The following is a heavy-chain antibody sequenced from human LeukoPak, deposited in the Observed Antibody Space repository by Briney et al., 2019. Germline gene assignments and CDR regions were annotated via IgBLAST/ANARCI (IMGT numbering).Heavy chain of an antibody. CDR2: IIPIFGTA. V-gene: IGHV1-69*13. CDR3: ARGYSSGWDQNDAFDI. CDR1: GGTFSSYA. D-gene: IGHD6-19*01. J-gene: IGHJ3*02. Sequence: SVQISCKASGGTFSSYAISWVRQATGQGLEWMGGIIPIFGTANYAQKFQGRVTITADESTSTAHMELSSLRSEDTAVYYCARGYSSGWDQNDAFDIWGQGTMVTLSS.